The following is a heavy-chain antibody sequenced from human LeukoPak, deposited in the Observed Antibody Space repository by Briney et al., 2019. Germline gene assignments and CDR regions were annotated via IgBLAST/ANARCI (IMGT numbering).Heavy chain of an antibody. Sequence: LSGRCLRLSCAASGFTFSSYAMHWVRPAPGKGLEWVAVISYDGSNKYYADSVKGRFTISRDNSKNTLYLQMNSLRAEDTAAYYCAREEKLPQLYYYYGMVVSGQGTTVTVSS. CDR2: ISYDGSNK. V-gene: IGHV3-30*04. CDR1: GFTFSSYA. D-gene: IGHD1-26*01. J-gene: IGHJ6*02. CDR3: AREEKLPQLYYYYGMVV.